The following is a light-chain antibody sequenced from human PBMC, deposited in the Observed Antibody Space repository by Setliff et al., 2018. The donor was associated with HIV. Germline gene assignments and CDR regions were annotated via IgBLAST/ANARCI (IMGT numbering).Light chain of an antibody. CDR3: QQYNNWPPRRT. CDR2: GAS. V-gene: IGKV3-15*01. Sequence: EIVMTQSPAILSVSPGERATLSCRASQSVSSNLAWYQQKPGQAPRLLIYGASTRATDIPARFSGSRSGTEFTLTISSMQSEDFAVYYCQQYNNWPPRRTFGQGTKVDIK. CDR1: QSVSSN. J-gene: IGKJ1*01.